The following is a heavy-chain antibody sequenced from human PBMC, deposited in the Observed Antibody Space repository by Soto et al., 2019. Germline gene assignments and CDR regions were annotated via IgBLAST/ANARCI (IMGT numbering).Heavy chain of an antibody. D-gene: IGHD6-19*01. J-gene: IGHJ3*01. Sequence: SATLSLTYAGSGGSFSGYFWNCIRQTPGKGLEWIGKVNHNGRNNYNPSLKSRVTISLDMSKNQISLKLTSVTAADTAVYFCARGGSSDWQVAFDFWGQGTMVTVSS. CDR1: GGSFSGYF. V-gene: IGHV4-34*01. CDR2: VNHNGRN. CDR3: ARGGSSDWQVAFDF.